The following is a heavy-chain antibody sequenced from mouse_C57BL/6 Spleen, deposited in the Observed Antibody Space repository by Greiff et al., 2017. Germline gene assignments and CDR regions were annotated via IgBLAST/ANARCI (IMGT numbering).Heavy chain of an antibody. D-gene: IGHD4-1*01. CDR3: ARRGTGDAMDY. CDR2: IDPSDSET. J-gene: IGHJ4*01. CDR1: GYTFTSYW. Sequence: VKLQQPGAELVRPGSSVKLSCKASGYTFTSYWMHWVKQRPIQGLEWIGNIDPSDSETHYNQKFKDKATLTVDKSSSTAYMQLSSLTSEDSAVYYCARRGTGDAMDYWGQGTSVTVSS. V-gene: IGHV1-52*01.